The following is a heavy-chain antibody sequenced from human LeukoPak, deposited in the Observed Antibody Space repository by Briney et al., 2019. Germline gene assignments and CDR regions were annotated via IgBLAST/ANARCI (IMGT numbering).Heavy chain of an antibody. V-gene: IGHV3-66*02. Sequence: PGGSLRLSCAASGFTVSSNYMSWVRQAPGKGLEWVSVIYSGGSTYYADSVKGRFTIPRDNSKNTLYLQMNSLRAEDTAVYYCARHSTDYGDYNWFDPWGQGTLVTVSS. J-gene: IGHJ5*02. D-gene: IGHD4-17*01. CDR1: GFTVSSNY. CDR2: IYSGGST. CDR3: ARHSTDYGDYNWFDP.